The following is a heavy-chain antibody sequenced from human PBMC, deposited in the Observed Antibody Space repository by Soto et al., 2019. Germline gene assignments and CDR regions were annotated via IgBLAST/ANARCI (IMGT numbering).Heavy chain of an antibody. J-gene: IGHJ4*02. D-gene: IGHD5-12*01. CDR2: INPNSGGT. V-gene: IGHV1-2*04. CDR1: GYTFTGYY. Sequence: QVQLVQSGAEVKKPGASVKVSCKASGYTFTGYYMHWVRQAPGQGLEWMGWINPNSGGTNYAQKFHGWVTMARDTAISTAYMERSRLRSQDTAVYYCARDTSRYDHDYYTDYCSQGTLVTVSS. CDR3: ARDTSRYDHDYYTDY.